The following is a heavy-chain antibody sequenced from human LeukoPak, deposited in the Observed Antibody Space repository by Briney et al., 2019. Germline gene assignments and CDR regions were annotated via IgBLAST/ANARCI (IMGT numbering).Heavy chain of an antibody. J-gene: IGHJ4*02. V-gene: IGHV3-49*04. CDR3: TRDQTPYY. CDR1: GFNFGDYA. CDR2: IRSKIYGGTP. Sequence: GGSLRLSCTTPGFNFGDYAMTWVRQAPGKGLEWVGFIRSKIYGGTPEYAASVKGRFTISRDDSKGVAYLQMNSLKTEDTAVYYCTRDQTPYYWGQGTLVTVAS.